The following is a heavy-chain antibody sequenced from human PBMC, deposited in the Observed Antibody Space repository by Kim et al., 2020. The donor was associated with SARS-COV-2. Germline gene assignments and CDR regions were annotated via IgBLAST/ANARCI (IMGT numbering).Heavy chain of an antibody. V-gene: IGHV3-64D*06. Sequence: GGSLRLSCSASGFTFSSYAMHWVRQAPGKGLEYVSAISSNGGSTYYADSVKGRFTISRDNSKNTLYLQMSSLRAEDTAVYYCVPAGIYYDSSGEEEAIWGQGTMVTVSS. D-gene: IGHD3-22*01. CDR3: VPAGIYYDSSGEEEAI. J-gene: IGHJ3*02. CDR1: GFTFSSYA. CDR2: ISSNGGST.